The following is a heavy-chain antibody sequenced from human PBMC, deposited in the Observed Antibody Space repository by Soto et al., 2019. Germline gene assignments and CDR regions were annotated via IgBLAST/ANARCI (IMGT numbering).Heavy chain of an antibody. CDR1: GASVSSSHY. J-gene: IGHJ4*02. CDR3: ARHYNTGAFFDY. V-gene: IGHV4-39*01. CDR2: VSYSGSP. Sequence: QLQLQESGPGLVKSSETLSLTCSVSGASVSSSHYWGWIRQPPGKGLEWIGSVSYSGSPYYSPSFKSRITISVDTSNYQFSRRVRSVTATDTAVYFCARHYNTGAFFDYWGQGKVVTVSS. D-gene: IGHD1-20*01.